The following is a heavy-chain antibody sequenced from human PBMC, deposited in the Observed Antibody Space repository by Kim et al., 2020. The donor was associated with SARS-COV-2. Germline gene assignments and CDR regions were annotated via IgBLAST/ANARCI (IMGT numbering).Heavy chain of an antibody. V-gene: IGHV1-69*04. Sequence: SVKVSCKTSGGTFSSYTISWVQQAPGQGLEWMGRIIPILGIANYAQKFQGRVTITADKSTSTAYMELSSLRSEDTAVYYCARDYMDYYDSSGYTGMDVWGQGTTVTVSS. CDR3: ARDYMDYYDSSGYTGMDV. CDR2: IIPILGIA. J-gene: IGHJ6*02. D-gene: IGHD3-22*01. CDR1: GGTFSSYT.